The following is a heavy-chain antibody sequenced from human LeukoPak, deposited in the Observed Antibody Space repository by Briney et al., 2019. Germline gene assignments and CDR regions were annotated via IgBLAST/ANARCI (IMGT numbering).Heavy chain of an antibody. J-gene: IGHJ4*02. Sequence: GGSLRLSCAASGFTVSSKYMSWVRQAPGKGLEWVSVIYSGGSTYYADSVKGRFTISRDNSKNTLYLQMNSLKAEDTAVYYCARDYDSSGYYYELTDYWGQGTLVTVSS. V-gene: IGHV3-53*01. CDR2: IYSGGST. CDR3: ARDYDSSGYYYELTDY. D-gene: IGHD3-22*01. CDR1: GFTVSSKY.